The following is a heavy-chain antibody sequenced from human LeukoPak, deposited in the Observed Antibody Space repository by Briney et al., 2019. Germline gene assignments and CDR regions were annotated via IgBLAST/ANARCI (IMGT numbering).Heavy chain of an antibody. Sequence: SGPTLVKPTQTLTLTCTSSGFSLSTSGMCVSWIRQPPGKALEWLARIDWDDDKYYSTSLKTRLTISKDTSKNQVVLTMTNMDPVDTATYYCARTYPANNIAAAGTGWFDPWGQGTLVTVSS. CDR1: GFSLSTSGMC. CDR3: ARTYPANNIAAAGTGWFDP. J-gene: IGHJ5*02. CDR2: IDWDDDK. V-gene: IGHV2-70*11. D-gene: IGHD6-13*01.